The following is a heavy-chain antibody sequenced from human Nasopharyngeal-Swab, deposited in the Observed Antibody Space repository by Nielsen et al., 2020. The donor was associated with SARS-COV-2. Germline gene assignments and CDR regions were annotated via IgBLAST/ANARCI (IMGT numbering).Heavy chain of an antibody. CDR1: GFSFDNYW. D-gene: IGHD5-12*01. CDR3: ARDIWLRPEGNNAFDL. J-gene: IGHJ3*01. CDR2: INQVGSEK. V-gene: IGHV3-7*01. Sequence: GESLKISCAASGFSFDNYWMNWVRQVPGKGLEWVANINQVGSEKYYVDSMKGRFTISRDNAKNSLYLQMNSLRAADTALYYCARDIWLRPEGNNAFDLWGQGTMVIVSS.